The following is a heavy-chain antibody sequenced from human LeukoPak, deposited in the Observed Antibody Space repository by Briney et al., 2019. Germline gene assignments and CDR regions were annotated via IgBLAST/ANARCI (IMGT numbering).Heavy chain of an antibody. Sequence: GGSLRLSCAASGFTFSNYWMHWVRQARGKGLVWVSRINSDGSRATYADSVKGRFTISRDNAKNTLYLQMNSLRAEDTAVYSCARDLKFFGGYYYGMDVWGQGTTVTVSS. J-gene: IGHJ6*02. CDR3: ARDLKFFGGYYYGMDV. CDR2: INSDGSRA. D-gene: IGHD3-10*01. V-gene: IGHV3-74*01. CDR1: GFTFSNYW.